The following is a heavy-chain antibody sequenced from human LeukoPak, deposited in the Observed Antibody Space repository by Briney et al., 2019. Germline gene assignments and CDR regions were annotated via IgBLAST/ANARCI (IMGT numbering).Heavy chain of an antibody. Sequence: GGSLRLSCAASGFTFSSYSMNWVRQAPGKGLEWVSYISSSSNTIYYADSVKGRFTISRDNAKNSLYLQMNSLRAEDTAVYYCARPLYYGGNLNYWGQGTLVTVSS. CDR2: ISSSSNTI. CDR1: GFTFSSYS. D-gene: IGHD4-23*01. CDR3: ARPLYYGGNLNY. J-gene: IGHJ4*02. V-gene: IGHV3-48*04.